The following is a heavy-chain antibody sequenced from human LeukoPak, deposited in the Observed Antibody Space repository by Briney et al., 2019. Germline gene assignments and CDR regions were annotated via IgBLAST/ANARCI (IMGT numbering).Heavy chain of an antibody. CDR1: GFTFKNYA. V-gene: IGHV3-23*01. D-gene: IGHD3-3*01. CDR2: ISGSGSFT. CDR3: ARDPIYDSWSGAPDY. J-gene: IGHJ4*02. Sequence: GGSLRLSYAASGFTFKNYAMSWVRQAPGMGLEWVSAISGSGSFTSYTDSVKGRFTISRDNAKNSLYLQMNSLRAEDTAVYHCARDPIYDSWSGAPDYWGQGTLVTVSS.